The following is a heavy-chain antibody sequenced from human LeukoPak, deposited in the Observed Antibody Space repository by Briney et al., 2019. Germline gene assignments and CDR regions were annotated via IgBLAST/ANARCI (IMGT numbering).Heavy chain of an antibody. CDR3: ARDVGVATSYYYFDS. Sequence: GGSLRLSCAASGFTFSRFWMNWVRQAPGKGLEWVANIKQDGSEKYYVDSVKGRFTISRDNAKNSLYLQMNSLRAEDSAVYYCARDVGVATSYYYFDSWGQGTLVTVSS. CDR2: IKQDGSEK. CDR1: GFTFSRFW. V-gene: IGHV3-7*01. J-gene: IGHJ4*02. D-gene: IGHD5-24*01.